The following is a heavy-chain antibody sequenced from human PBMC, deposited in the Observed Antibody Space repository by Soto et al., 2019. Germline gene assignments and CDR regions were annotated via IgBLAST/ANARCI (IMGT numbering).Heavy chain of an antibody. CDR3: ARHTNWNAAFDAFEI. D-gene: IGHD1-1*01. Sequence: QLQLQESGPGLVKPSETLSLTCTVSGDSISRSSYYWGWIRQPPGMGLEWIGSIYYSGSSYYSPSHKSRVTIAVDTSNNQISLKQTSVTAADTAVYYCARHTNWNAAFDAFEIWGQGTMVTVSA. J-gene: IGHJ3*02. CDR2: IYYSGSS. V-gene: IGHV4-39*01. CDR1: GDSISRSSYY.